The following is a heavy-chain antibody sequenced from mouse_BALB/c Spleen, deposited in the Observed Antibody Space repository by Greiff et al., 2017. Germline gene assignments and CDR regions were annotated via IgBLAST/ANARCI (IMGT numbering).Heavy chain of an antibody. V-gene: IGHV1S127*01. CDR2: IDPSDSYT. CDR3: TRFYYDYDEEFGFAAY. Sequence: QVHVKQPGAELVKPGASVKMSCKASGYTFTSYWMHWVKQRPGQGLEWIGVIDPSDSYTSYNQKFKGKATLTVDTSSSTAYMQLSSLTSEDSAVYYCTRFYYDYDEEFGFAAYWGQGTLVTVSA. D-gene: IGHD2-4*01. CDR1: GYTFTSYW. J-gene: IGHJ3*01.